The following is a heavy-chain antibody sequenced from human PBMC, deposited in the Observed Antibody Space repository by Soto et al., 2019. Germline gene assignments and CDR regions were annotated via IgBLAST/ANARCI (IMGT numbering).Heavy chain of an antibody. D-gene: IGHD3-22*01. Sequence: PSETLSLTCTVSGGSISSYYWSWIRQPPGKGLEWIGYIYYSGSTNYNPSLKSRVTISVDTSKNQFSLKLSSVTAADTAVYYCARDMRRIGHHAYYYDSSGYHGGFDPWGQGTLVTVSS. J-gene: IGHJ5*02. CDR3: ARDMRRIGHHAYYYDSSGYHGGFDP. V-gene: IGHV4-59*01. CDR1: GGSISSYY. CDR2: IYYSGST.